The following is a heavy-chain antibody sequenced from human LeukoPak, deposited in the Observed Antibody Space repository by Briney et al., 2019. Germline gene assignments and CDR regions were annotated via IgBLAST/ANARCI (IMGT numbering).Heavy chain of an antibody. V-gene: IGHV3-21*01. CDR2: ISSSSSYI. D-gene: IGHD6-19*01. CDR1: GFTFDNYG. J-gene: IGHJ4*02. Sequence: PGGSLRLSCAASGFTFDNYGMNWVRQAPGKGLEWVSSISSSSSYIYYADSVKGRFTISRDNAKNSLYLQMNSLRAEDTAVYYCAREVAVAGTDYWGQGTLVTVSS. CDR3: AREVAVAGTDY.